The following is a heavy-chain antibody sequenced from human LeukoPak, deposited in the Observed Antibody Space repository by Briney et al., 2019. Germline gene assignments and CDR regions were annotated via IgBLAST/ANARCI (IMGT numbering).Heavy chain of an antibody. CDR3: ARRYYYGSGSHFDY. V-gene: IGHV5-51*01. CDR1: GYSFSTYW. D-gene: IGHD3-10*01. Sequence: GESLKISCRGSGYSFSTYWIGWVRQLPGKGLEWMGIVYPGDSDTTYSPSFQGQVTISADKSISTAYLQWSSLKASDTAMYYCARRYYYGSGSHFDYWGQGTLVTVSS. J-gene: IGHJ4*02. CDR2: VYPGDSDT.